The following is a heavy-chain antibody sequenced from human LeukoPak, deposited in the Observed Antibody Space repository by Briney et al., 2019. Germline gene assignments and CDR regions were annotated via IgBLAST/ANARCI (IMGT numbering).Heavy chain of an antibody. CDR2: IYYSGST. V-gene: IGHV4-59*01. J-gene: IGHJ4*02. CDR1: GGSISSYY. D-gene: IGHD3-22*01. Sequence: SETLSLTCTVSGGSISSYYWSWIRQPPGKGLEWIGYIYYSGSTNYNPSLKSRVTISVDTSKNQFSLKLSSVTAADTAVYYCARHKGDYYDRHFDYWGQGTLVTVSS. CDR3: ARHKGDYYDRHFDY.